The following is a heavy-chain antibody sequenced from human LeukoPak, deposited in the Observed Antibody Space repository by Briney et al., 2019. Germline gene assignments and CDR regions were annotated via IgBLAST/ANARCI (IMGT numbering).Heavy chain of an antibody. Sequence: SETLSLTCTVSGGSISSSSYYWSWIRQPPGKGLEWIGYIYYSGSTNYNPSFKSRVTISVDTSKNQFSLKLSSVTAADTAVYYCARDAQYYDFWSGYYTSSHYYYMDVWGKGTTVTVSS. CDR2: IYYSGST. CDR3: ARDAQYYDFWSGYYTSSHYYYMDV. D-gene: IGHD3-3*01. CDR1: GGSISSSSYY. V-gene: IGHV4-61*01. J-gene: IGHJ6*03.